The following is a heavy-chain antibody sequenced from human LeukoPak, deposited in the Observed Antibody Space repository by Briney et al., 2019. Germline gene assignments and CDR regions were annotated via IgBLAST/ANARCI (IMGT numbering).Heavy chain of an antibody. CDR1: GFTFSSYA. D-gene: IGHD3-22*01. CDR2: IWYDGSNK. V-gene: IGHV3-33*06. CDR3: AKDLGSSGYYFDY. Sequence: PGGSLRLSCAASGFTFSSYAMHWVRQAPGKGLEWVAVIWYDGSNKYYADSVKGRFTISRDNSKNTLYLQMNSLRAEDTAVYYCAKDLGSSGYYFDYWGQGTLVTVSS. J-gene: IGHJ4*02.